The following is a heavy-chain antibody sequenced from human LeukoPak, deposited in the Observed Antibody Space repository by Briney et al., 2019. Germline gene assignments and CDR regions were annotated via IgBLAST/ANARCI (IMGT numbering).Heavy chain of an antibody. CDR2: ITTSIDII. CDR1: GFTFSNAW. J-gene: IGHJ4*02. CDR3: VRDHNYYFGY. V-gene: IGHV3-48*02. Sequence: PGGSLRLSCAASGFTFSNAWLSWVRQAPGKGLEWISYITTSIDIISYADSVKGRFTISRDNAKNSLYLQMDSLRDEDTAVYYCVRDHNYYFGYWGQGILVTVSA.